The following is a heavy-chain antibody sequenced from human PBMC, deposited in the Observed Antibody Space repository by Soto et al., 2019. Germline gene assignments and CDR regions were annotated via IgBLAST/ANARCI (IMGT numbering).Heavy chain of an antibody. J-gene: IGHJ1*01. CDR2: IYFNGGT. CDR3: ARGRTYCGGDCYLYFNH. D-gene: IGHD2-21*02. CDR1: GGSVSSSTYY. Sequence: SETLSLTCTVFGGSVSSSTYYRSWIRQPPGKGLEWIGYIYFNGGTNYNPSLKSRVTMSVDTSQNQFSLELNSVTTADTAVYYCARGRTYCGGDCYLYFNHWGQGTLVTVSS. V-gene: IGHV4-61*01.